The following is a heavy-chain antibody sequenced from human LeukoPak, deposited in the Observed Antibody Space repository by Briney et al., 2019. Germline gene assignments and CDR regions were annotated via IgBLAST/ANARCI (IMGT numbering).Heavy chain of an antibody. J-gene: IGHJ6*04. D-gene: IGHD3-10*02. Sequence: QSGGSLRLSCAASGFTFSSYEMNWVRQAPGKGLEWVSHISSSGNTIYYADSVKGRFTISRDNAKNSLYLQMNSLRAEDTAVYYCAELGITMIGGVWGKGTTVTISS. CDR3: AELGITMIGGV. CDR2: ISSSGNTI. CDR1: GFTFSSYE. V-gene: IGHV3-48*03.